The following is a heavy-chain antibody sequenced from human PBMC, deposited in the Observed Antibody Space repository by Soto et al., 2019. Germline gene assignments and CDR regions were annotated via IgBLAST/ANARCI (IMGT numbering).Heavy chain of an antibody. D-gene: IGHD2-15*01. V-gene: IGHV5-51*01. Sequence: GESLKISCKGSGYSFTSYWIGWVRQMPGKGLEWMGIIYPGDSDTRYSPSFQGQVTISAAKSISTAYLQWSSLKASDTAMYYCARHRLGNCSGGSCYSGWFDPWGQGTLVTVSS. CDR3: ARHRLGNCSGGSCYSGWFDP. J-gene: IGHJ5*02. CDR2: IYPGDSDT. CDR1: GYSFTSYW.